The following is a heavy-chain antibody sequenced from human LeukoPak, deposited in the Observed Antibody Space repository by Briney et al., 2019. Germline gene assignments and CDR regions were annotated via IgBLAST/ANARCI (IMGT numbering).Heavy chain of an antibody. J-gene: IGHJ4*02. V-gene: IGHV3-74*01. CDR1: GFTFSNYW. Sequence: GGSLRLSCAASGFTFSNYWMHWVRQAPGKGPVWVSRINTDGNITTYADSVKGRFTISRDSAKNALYLQMNSLRAEDTAVYYCTRELSGSSSRHFDYWGQGTLVTAS. D-gene: IGHD6-13*01. CDR2: INTDGNIT. CDR3: TRELSGSSSRHFDY.